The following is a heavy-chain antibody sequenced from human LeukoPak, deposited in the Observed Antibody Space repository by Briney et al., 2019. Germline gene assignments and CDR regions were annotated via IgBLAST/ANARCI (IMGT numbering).Heavy chain of an antibody. V-gene: IGHV3-7*03. J-gene: IGHJ4*02. CDR3: AKDNRRHYTSGPNPDSLH. Sequence: GGSLRLSCVASGFMFSSNWMSWVRLAPGKGLEWVANIKEDGTETYYVDSVKGRFTISRDNAKNSLYLQMNSLRVEDTAFYYCAKDNRRHYTSGPNPDSLHWGQGALVTVSS. CDR2: IKEDGTET. CDR1: GFMFSSNW. D-gene: IGHD6-19*01.